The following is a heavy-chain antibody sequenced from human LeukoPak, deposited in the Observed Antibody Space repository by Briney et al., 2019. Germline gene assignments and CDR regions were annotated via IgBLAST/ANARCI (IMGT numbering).Heavy chain of an antibody. J-gene: IGHJ4*02. Sequence: PSETLSLTCTVSGGSISSYYWSWIRQPPGKGLEWIGYIYYSGSTNYNPSLKSRVTISVDTSKNQFSLKLSSVTAEDTAVYYCARVWYDSSGYYHPFDYWGQGTLVTVSS. CDR1: GGSISSYY. D-gene: IGHD3-22*01. V-gene: IGHV4-59*01. CDR3: ARVWYDSSGYYHPFDY. CDR2: IYYSGST.